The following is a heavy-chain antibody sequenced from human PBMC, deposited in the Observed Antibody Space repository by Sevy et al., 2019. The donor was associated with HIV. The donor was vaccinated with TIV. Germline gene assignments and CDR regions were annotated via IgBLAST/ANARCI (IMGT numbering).Heavy chain of an antibody. CDR2: IRSDDSNR. CDR3: ATDSLSEYRLEDDFDY. D-gene: IGHD6-6*01. Sequence: GGSLRLSCAASGFTFSSYGMHWVRQAPGKGLEWLAFIRSDDSNRFYGASVRGRFTISRDNSKGTLYLQMNSLRAEDTALYYCATDSLSEYRLEDDFDYWGQGILVTVSS. CDR1: GFTFSSYG. V-gene: IGHV3-30*02. J-gene: IGHJ4*02.